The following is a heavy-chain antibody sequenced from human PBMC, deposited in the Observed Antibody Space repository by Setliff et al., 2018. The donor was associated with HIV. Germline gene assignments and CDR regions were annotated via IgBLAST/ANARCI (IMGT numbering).Heavy chain of an antibody. V-gene: IGHV5-51*01. J-gene: IGHJ3*02. CDR3: ARQTLGYCSGGSCYGGAFDI. Sequence: PGESLKISCKGSGYSFNSYWIGWVRQVPGKGLEWMGIIYPGDSDTRYSPSFQGQVTISADKSISTAYLQWSGLKASDTAMYYCARQTLGYCSGGSCYGGAFDIWGQGTMVTVSS. CDR2: IYPGDSDT. D-gene: IGHD2-15*01. CDR1: GYSFNSYW.